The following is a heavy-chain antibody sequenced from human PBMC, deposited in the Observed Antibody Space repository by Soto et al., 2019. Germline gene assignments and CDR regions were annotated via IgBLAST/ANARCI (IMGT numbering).Heavy chain of an antibody. V-gene: IGHV3-7*01. CDR2: IKQDGSEE. J-gene: IGHJ6*02. CDR3: ARIAASGRGWDV. Sequence: EVQLVESGGGLVQPGGSLRLSCVDSGFTFSRYWMSCVRQAPVTGLEWVGNIKQDGSEENYVDSVKGRFTISRDNAKNSLYLQMNSLRVEDTAVYYCARIAASGRGWDVWGQGTTVVVSS. CDR1: GFTFSRYW. D-gene: IGHD6-13*01.